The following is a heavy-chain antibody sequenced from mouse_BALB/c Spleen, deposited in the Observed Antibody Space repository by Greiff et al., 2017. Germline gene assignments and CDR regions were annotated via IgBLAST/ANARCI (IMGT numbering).Heavy chain of an antibody. J-gene: IGHJ4*01. Sequence: QVQLKQSGAELMKPGASVKISCKATGYTFSSYWIEWVKQRPGHGLEWIGEILPGSGSTNYNEKFKGKATFTADTSSNTAYMQLSSLTSEDSAVYYCARRIYYGNGKAMDYWGQGTSVTVSS. CDR1: GYTFSSYW. V-gene: IGHV1-9*01. CDR2: ILPGSGST. D-gene: IGHD2-1*01. CDR3: ARRIYYGNGKAMDY.